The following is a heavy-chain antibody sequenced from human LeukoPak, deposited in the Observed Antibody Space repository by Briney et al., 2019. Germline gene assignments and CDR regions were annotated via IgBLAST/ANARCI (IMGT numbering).Heavy chain of an antibody. V-gene: IGHV1-2*02. J-gene: IGHJ5*02. Sequence: GASVKVSCKASGYTFTGYYMHWVRQAPGQGLEWMGWINPNSGDTNYAQKFQGRVTMTSDTSISTAYMELSRLRSDDTAVYYCARGVYSSSSWFDPWGQGTLVTVSS. CDR2: INPNSGDT. D-gene: IGHD6-6*01. CDR1: GYTFTGYY. CDR3: ARGVYSSSSWFDP.